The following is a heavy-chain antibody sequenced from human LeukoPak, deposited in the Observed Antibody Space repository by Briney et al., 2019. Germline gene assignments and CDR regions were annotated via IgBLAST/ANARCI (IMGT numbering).Heavy chain of an antibody. J-gene: IGHJ4*02. Sequence: GGSLRLSCATSGFTFSTYAMSWVRQAPGKGLEWVSVISGSGGSTYYADSVKGRFTISRDNAKNSLYLQMNSLRAEDTAVYYCARDRVVGATHNYWGQGTLITVSS. D-gene: IGHD1-26*01. CDR2: ISGSGGST. V-gene: IGHV3-23*01. CDR1: GFTFSTYA. CDR3: ARDRVVGATHNY.